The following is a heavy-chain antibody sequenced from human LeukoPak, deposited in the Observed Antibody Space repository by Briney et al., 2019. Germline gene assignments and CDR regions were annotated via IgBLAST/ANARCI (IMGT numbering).Heavy chain of an antibody. V-gene: IGHV3-23*01. CDR3: AKAHSISWPYAFDS. Sequence: GGSLRLSCAASGFTFSNYAMAWVRKAPGKGLEWVSAISGNGGRTYSADSVQGRFTISRDNSKNTVYLQMDNLRAKDSAMYYCAKAHSISWPYAFDSWGQGTLVTVSS. CDR2: ISGNGGRT. CDR1: GFTFSNYA. D-gene: IGHD6-13*01. J-gene: IGHJ4*02.